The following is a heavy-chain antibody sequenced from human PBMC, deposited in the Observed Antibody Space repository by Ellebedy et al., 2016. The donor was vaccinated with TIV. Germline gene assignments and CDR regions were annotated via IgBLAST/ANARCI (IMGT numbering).Heavy chain of an antibody. J-gene: IGHJ4*02. Sequence: GESLKISXAASGFTFSSYAMSWVRQAPGKGLEWVSAISGSGGSTYYADSVKGRFTISRDNSKNTLYLQMNSLRAEDTAVYYCARGTGGNSGYHFDYWGQGTLVTVSS. V-gene: IGHV3-23*01. CDR1: GFTFSSYA. CDR2: ISGSGGST. D-gene: IGHD2-8*02. CDR3: ARGTGGNSGYHFDY.